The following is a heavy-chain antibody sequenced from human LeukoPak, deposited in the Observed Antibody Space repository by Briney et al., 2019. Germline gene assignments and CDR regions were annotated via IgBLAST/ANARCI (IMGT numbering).Heavy chain of an antibody. CDR3: ARVGATTGNSFDY. CDR1: GFTFRSYW. J-gene: IGHJ4*02. D-gene: IGHD2-15*01. CDR2: INSAGSST. Sequence: GGSLRLSRAASGFTFRSYWMHWVRQAPGKGLVWVSRINSAGSSTTYADSVKGRFTISRDNAKNTLYLQMNSLRAEDTAVYYCARVGATTGNSFDYWGQGTLVTVSS. V-gene: IGHV3-74*01.